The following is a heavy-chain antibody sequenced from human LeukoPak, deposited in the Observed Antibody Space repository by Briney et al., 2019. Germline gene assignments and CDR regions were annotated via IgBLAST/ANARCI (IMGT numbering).Heavy chain of an antibody. Sequence: GGSLRLSCAASGFDFSKNWMSWVRQAPGKGLEWVAKIKPDGSETSYVDSVEGRFIISRDNAKNSLFLQMNSLSAEDTALYYCATFSSGFYPKEPFDTWGRGTMVSVSS. CDR1: GFDFSKNW. CDR2: IKPDGSET. V-gene: IGHV3-7*01. J-gene: IGHJ3*02. CDR3: ATFSSGFYPKEPFDT. D-gene: IGHD3-22*01.